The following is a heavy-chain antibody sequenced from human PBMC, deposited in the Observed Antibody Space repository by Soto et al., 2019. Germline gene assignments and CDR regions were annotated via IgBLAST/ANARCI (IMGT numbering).Heavy chain of an antibody. Sequence: SETLSLTCAVYGGSFSGYYWSWIRQPPGKGLEWIGEINHSGSTNYNPSLKSRVTISVDTSKNQFSLKLSSVTAADTAVYYCARGLGGWLRFGAFDIWGQGTMVTVSS. D-gene: IGHD5-12*01. CDR3: ARGLGGWLRFGAFDI. V-gene: IGHV4-34*01. CDR1: GGSFSGYY. CDR2: INHSGST. J-gene: IGHJ3*02.